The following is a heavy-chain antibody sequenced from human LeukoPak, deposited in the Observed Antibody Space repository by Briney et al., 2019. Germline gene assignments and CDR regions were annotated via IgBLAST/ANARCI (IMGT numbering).Heavy chain of an antibody. CDR1: GGSFTNYY. Sequence: PSETLSLTCNVSGGSFTNYYWSWIRQTPEKGLEWIGQINHSGDTSYNPSLRSRMTLSVDRSKNQFSLKVTSVTAADTGVYYCARVISLRIGYLQQPVRHHMDVWGKGTTVIVSS. V-gene: IGHV4-34*01. CDR3: ARVISLRIGYLQQPVRHHMDV. D-gene: IGHD3-22*01. J-gene: IGHJ6*03. CDR2: INHSGDT.